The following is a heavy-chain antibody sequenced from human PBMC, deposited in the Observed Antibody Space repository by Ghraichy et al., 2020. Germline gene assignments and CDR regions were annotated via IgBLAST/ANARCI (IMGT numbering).Heavy chain of an antibody. J-gene: IGHJ4*02. CDR1: GFPFSDYK. D-gene: IGHD3-3*01. V-gene: IGHV3-30*14. Sequence: GESLNISCVASGFPFSDYKMHWVRQTPGKGLEWVAGISYDGDTHYYADSVRGRFTISKDNSKTTLLLQMSGLRPEDTAIYYCARDLLDYYDTRGYYGGGDYWGQGALVRVSS. CDR2: ISYDGDTH. CDR3: ARDLLDYYDTRGYYGGGDY.